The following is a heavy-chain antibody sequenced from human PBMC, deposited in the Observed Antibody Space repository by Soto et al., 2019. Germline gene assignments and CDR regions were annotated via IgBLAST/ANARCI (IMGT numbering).Heavy chain of an antibody. J-gene: IGHJ4*02. CDR1: GSTFSYYG. CDR3: ARDGGSHGPSYFDS. D-gene: IGHD3-16*01. Sequence: VHLVESGGGVVQPGRSLRLSCAASGSTFSYYGMNWVRQAPGKGPEWVAVIWYDGSIKYYAESVNGRFSISRDNSKNTLYLNMNSLRTEDTAVYYCARDGGSHGPSYFDSWGQGSQVIVSS. V-gene: IGHV3-33*01. CDR2: IWYDGSIK.